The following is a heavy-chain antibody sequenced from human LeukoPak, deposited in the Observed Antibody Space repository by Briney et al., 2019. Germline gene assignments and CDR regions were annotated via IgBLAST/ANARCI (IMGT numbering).Heavy chain of an antibody. CDR3: AKGTYYYDSRFDY. J-gene: IGHJ4*02. D-gene: IGHD3-22*01. V-gene: IGHV3-9*03. Sequence: PGGSLRLSCAASGFTFDDYAMHWVRQAPGKGLEWVSGISWNSGSIGYADSVQGRFTISRDNAKNSLYLQMNSLRAEDMALYYCAKGTYYYDSRFDYWGQGTLVTVSS. CDR2: ISWNSGSI. CDR1: GFTFDDYA.